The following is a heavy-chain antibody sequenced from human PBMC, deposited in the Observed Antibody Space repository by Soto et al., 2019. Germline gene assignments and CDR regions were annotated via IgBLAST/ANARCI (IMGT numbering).Heavy chain of an antibody. J-gene: IGHJ6*02. Sequence: QVPLVQSGAEVKKPGASVKVSCKASGYTFTSYDINWVRQATGQGLEWMGWMNPNSGNTGYAQKFQGRVTMTRNTSIITAYMELSSLRSEDTAVYYCARPRSGSYYYGMDVWDQGTAVTVSS. CDR3: ARPRSGSYYYGMDV. D-gene: IGHD3-3*01. V-gene: IGHV1-8*01. CDR2: MNPNSGNT. CDR1: GYTFTSYD.